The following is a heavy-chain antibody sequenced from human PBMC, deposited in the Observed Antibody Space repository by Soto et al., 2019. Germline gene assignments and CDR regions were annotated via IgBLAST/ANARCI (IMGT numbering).Heavy chain of an antibody. CDR1: GGSISSYY. CDR3: TRSLYFDY. Sequence: PSETLSLTCTVSGGSISSYYWSWIRQPPGKGLEWIGYIYYSGSTHYNPSLKSRVTMSVDASRNLFSLKLSSVTAADTAVYFCTRSLYFDYWGQGALVTVSS. V-gene: IGHV4-59*08. CDR2: IYYSGST. J-gene: IGHJ4*02.